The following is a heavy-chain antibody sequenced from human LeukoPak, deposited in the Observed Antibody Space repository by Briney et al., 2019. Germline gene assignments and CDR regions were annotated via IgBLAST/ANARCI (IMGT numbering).Heavy chain of an antibody. Sequence: SETLSLTCTVSGYSISSGYYWGWIRQPQGKGLEWIGSIYHSGSTYYNPSLKSRVTISVDTSKNQFSLKLSSVTAADTAVYYCARDAVGDGYVNFDYWGQGTLVTVSS. CDR2: IYHSGST. J-gene: IGHJ4*02. CDR3: ARDAVGDGYVNFDY. CDR1: GYSISSGYY. D-gene: IGHD5-24*01. V-gene: IGHV4-38-2*02.